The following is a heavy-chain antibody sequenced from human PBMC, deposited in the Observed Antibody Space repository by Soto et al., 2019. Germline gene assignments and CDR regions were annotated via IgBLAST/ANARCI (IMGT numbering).Heavy chain of an antibody. Sequence: QVQLQQWGAGLLKPSETLSLTCAVYGGSFSGYYWSWIRQPPGKGLEWIGEINHSGSTNYNPSLKSRVTISVETSKNQFSLKLSSVTAADTAVYYCARGSGVIAARPPSWFLAYYYYYMDVWGKGTTVTVSS. CDR1: GGSFSGYY. J-gene: IGHJ6*03. CDR3: ARGSGVIAARPPSWFLAYYYYYMDV. CDR2: INHSGST. V-gene: IGHV4-34*01. D-gene: IGHD6-6*01.